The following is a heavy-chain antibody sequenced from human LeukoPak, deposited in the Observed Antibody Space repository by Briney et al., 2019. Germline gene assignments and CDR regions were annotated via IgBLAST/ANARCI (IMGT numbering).Heavy chain of an antibody. CDR3: SRQGAGATASYYYYMDA. CDR2: ISSSGSTI. Sequence: PGRTLRLSCAASGFTFSDYYMSWIRQAPGQGLEWVSYISSSGSTIYYTDYVKGRFTISRNKAKNSLYLQMHRLRSEAPAVYYCSRQGAGATASYYYYMDAWGKGTTVTVS. J-gene: IGHJ6*03. D-gene: IGHD1-26*01. CDR1: GFTFSDYY. V-gene: IGHV3-11*01.